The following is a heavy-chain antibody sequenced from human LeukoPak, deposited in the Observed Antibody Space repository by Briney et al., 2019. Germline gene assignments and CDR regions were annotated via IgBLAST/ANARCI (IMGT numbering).Heavy chain of an antibody. D-gene: IGHD1-26*01. V-gene: IGHV1-46*01. J-gene: IGHJ5*02. Sequence: GASVKVSCKASGYTFTSHYMHWVRQASGQGLEWMGIINPSNGSTSYAQKFQGRVTMTRDMSTSTVYMELSSLRSEDTAVYYCARDQSGEWELLSGWWFDPWGQGTLVTVSS. CDR1: GYTFTSHY. CDR3: ARDQSGEWELLSGWWFDP. CDR2: INPSNGST.